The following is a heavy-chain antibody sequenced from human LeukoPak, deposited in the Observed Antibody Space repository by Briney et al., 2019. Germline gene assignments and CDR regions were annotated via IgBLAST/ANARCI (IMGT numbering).Heavy chain of an antibody. Sequence: GGTLRLSCAASGFTFSKAWMGWVRQAPGQGRGRVGRIKSKTDGGTTDYAAPVKGRFTISRDDSKNTLYLQMNSLKPEDTAVYYCTTKAAAGSWGQGTLVTVS. V-gene: IGHV3-15*01. J-gene: IGHJ4*02. CDR2: IKSKTDGGTT. CDR1: GFTFSKAW. CDR3: TTKAAAGS. D-gene: IGHD6-13*01.